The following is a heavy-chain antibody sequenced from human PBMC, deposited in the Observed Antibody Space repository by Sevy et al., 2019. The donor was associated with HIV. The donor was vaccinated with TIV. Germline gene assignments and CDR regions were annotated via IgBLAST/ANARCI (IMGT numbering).Heavy chain of an antibody. CDR3: ARAQEYWDSSSAGQYNYYGMDV. D-gene: IGHD6-6*01. J-gene: IGHJ6*02. Sequence: GGSLRLSCAASGFTFSSYWMSWVRQAPGKGLEWVANIKQDGSEKYYVDSVKGRFTISRDNAKNSLYLQMNSLRDEDTVVYYCARAQEYWDSSSAGQYNYYGMDVWGQGTTVTVSS. CDR2: IKQDGSEK. CDR1: GFTFSSYW. V-gene: IGHV3-7*01.